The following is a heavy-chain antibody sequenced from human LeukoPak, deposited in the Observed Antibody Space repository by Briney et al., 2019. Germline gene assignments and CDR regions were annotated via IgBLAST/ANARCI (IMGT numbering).Heavy chain of an antibody. CDR3: ARDPVAYDAFDI. V-gene: IGHV3-21*01. D-gene: IGHD2-15*01. Sequence: PGGSLRLSCAASGFTFSSYRMNWVRQAPGKGLEWVSSISSSSSYIYYAASVKGRFTISRDNAKNSLYLQMNSLRAEDTAVYYCARDPVAYDAFDIWGQGTMVTVSS. CDR1: GFTFSSYR. CDR2: ISSSSSYI. J-gene: IGHJ3*02.